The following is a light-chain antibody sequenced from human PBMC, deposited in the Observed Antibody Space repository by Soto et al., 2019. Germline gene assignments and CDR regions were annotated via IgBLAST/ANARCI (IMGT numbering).Light chain of an antibody. CDR3: QQYYTIPIT. CDR1: QTVLFASNNKNY. V-gene: IGKV4-1*01. CDR2: WAS. J-gene: IGKJ4*01. Sequence: DILLAQSPDSLAVSLGERATINCKSSQTVLFASNNKNYLAWYQQKPGQAPKLLIYWASARESGVPDRFSGCGSETDFNFTITSLQAEDVAVYYCQQYYTIPITFGGGTKVDIK.